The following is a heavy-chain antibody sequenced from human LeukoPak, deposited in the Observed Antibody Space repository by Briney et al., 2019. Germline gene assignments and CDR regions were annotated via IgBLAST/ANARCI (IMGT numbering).Heavy chain of an antibody. J-gene: IGHJ4*02. CDR2: IKQDGTEK. CDR1: GFTFSSYA. V-gene: IGHV3-7*03. Sequence: GGSLRLSCAASGFTFSSYAMSWVRQAPGKGLEWVANIKQDGTEKYYVDSVKGRFTISRDNAKNSLYLQMNSLRAEDTAVYYCAKDIGNWNGDFDYWGQGTLVTVSS. D-gene: IGHD1-1*01. CDR3: AKDIGNWNGDFDY.